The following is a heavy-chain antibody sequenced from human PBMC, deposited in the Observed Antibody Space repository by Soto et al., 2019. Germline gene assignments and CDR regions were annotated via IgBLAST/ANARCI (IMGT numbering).Heavy chain of an antibody. V-gene: IGHV3-30*18. CDR2: MSYDGSNK. D-gene: IGHD1-26*01. CDR3: AKGGGSYYRHPRIDH. Sequence: QVQLVESGGGVVQPGRSLRLSCAASGFTFSTYGMHWVRQAPGKGLEWVAVMSYDGSNKYYADSVRGRFTISRDNSKNTLYLQMNSLRVEDTAVYYCAKGGGSYYRHPRIDHWGQGTLITVSS. J-gene: IGHJ4*02. CDR1: GFTFSTYG.